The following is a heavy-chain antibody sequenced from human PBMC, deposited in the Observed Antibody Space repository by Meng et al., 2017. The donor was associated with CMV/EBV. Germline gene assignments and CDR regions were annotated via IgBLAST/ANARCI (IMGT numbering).Heavy chain of an antibody. V-gene: IGHV4-39*07. J-gene: IGHJ5*02. CDR1: GGASSRGSYY. CDR2: IYYSWNT. D-gene: IGHD1-1*01. Sequence: GGASSRGSYYGGWSRQARGKGLVGIGSIYYSWNTYYNPSLKSRETRATEPAKTQFSLKLSSVTAADTAVYYCARDYSGTEGDNWFDPWGQGTLVTVSS. CDR3: ARDYSGTEGDNWFDP.